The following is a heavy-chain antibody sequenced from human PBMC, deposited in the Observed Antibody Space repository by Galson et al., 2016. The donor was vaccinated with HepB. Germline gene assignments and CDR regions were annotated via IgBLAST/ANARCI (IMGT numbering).Heavy chain of an antibody. V-gene: IGHV1-3*01. Sequence: VKVSCKASGYSFKTYGIHWVRQAPGQRPEWMGWINDGDGSTLHSQRFQGRVTFTRDTSASTAYMELSSLLFEDTAVYFCARDDATDGPIILDYWGQGTLVTVSS. J-gene: IGHJ4*02. D-gene: IGHD3/OR15-3a*01. CDR1: GYSFKTYG. CDR2: INDGDGST. CDR3: ARDDATDGPIILDY.